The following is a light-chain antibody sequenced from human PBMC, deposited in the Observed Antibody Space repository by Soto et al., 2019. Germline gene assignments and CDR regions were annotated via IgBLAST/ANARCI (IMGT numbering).Light chain of an antibody. CDR1: SGHSSYA. CDR2: LNSDGSH. V-gene: IGLV4-69*01. Sequence: QLVLTQSPSASASLGASVKLTCTLSSGHSSYAIAWHQQQPEKGPRYLMKLNSDGSHSKGDGIPDRFSGSSSGAERYRTISSLQSEDEADYYCQTWGTGIHYVFGTGTTVTVL. J-gene: IGLJ1*01. CDR3: QTWGTGIHYV.